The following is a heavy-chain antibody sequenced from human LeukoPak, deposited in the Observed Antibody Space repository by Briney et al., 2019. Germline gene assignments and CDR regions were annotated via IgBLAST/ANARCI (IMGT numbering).Heavy chain of an antibody. CDR2: IWYDGSNK. V-gene: IGHV3-33*01. CDR1: GFTFSSYG. Sequence: GRSLRPSCAAYGFTFSSYGTCCVRQAPGKGLEWAAEIWYDGSNKYYADSVKGRFTTSTANSKNTLYLKMNSLRAEDTAVYYCARDGGVGGSYFEGAFDIWGQGTMVTVSS. D-gene: IGHD1-26*01. J-gene: IGHJ3*02. CDR3: ARDGGVGGSYFEGAFDI.